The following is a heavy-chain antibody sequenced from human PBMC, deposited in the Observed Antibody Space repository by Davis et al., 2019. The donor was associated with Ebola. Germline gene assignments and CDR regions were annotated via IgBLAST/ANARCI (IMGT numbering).Heavy chain of an antibody. Sequence: PGGSLRLSCAASGFTFSSYGMHWVRQAPGKGLEWVAVISFDGRNKFYADFVKGRFTISRDNSKNTLYLQMSSLRADDTAVYYCAKRGDSGVAVDYYYYGLDVWGQGTTVTVSS. CDR2: ISFDGRNK. D-gene: IGHD2-21*02. V-gene: IGHV3-30*18. J-gene: IGHJ6*02. CDR1: GFTFSSYG. CDR3: AKRGDSGVAVDYYYYGLDV.